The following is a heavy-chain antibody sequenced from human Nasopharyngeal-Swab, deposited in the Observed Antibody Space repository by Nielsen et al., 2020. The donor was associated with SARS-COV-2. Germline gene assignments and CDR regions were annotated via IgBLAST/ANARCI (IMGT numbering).Heavy chain of an antibody. D-gene: IGHD5-24*01. V-gene: IGHV5-51*01. Sequence: GESLKISCIGFGYSFANYWIGWVRQMPGKGLDWMGSLYPGNSDTRYSPAFHGRVTISADKSINTAYLQWTSLRASDTAVYYCARRAARDGYNYEVDPWGQGTLVTVSS. J-gene: IGHJ5*02. CDR1: GYSFANYW. CDR2: LYPGNSDT. CDR3: ARRAARDGYNYEVDP.